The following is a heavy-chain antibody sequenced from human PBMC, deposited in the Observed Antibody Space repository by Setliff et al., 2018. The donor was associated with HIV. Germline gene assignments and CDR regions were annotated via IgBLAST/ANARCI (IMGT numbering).Heavy chain of an antibody. D-gene: IGHD3-16*01. J-gene: IGHJ5*02. CDR2: LNDSGST. CDR1: GGSFSDYY. CDR3: ARGTKFVWGRWFDP. V-gene: IGHV4-34*01. Sequence: SETLSLTCAVYGGSFSDYYWNWIRQSPGKGLEWIGELNDSGSTNYNPSLKSRVTISVDTSKNQFSLRLSSVTAADTAVYYCARGTKFVWGRWFDPWGQGTLVTVSS.